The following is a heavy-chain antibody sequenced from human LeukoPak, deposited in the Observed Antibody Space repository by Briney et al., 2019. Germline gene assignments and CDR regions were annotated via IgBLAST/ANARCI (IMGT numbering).Heavy chain of an antibody. CDR1: GFTFTSHS. V-gene: IGHV3-48*02. Sequence: GGSLRLSCATSGFTFTSHSMNWVRQAPAKGLEWVSFITSSSTTIYHADSVKGRFTISRDNAKNSLYLQMNSLRDEDTAVYYCARVRGTALVNMYFDYWSQGTLVTVSS. J-gene: IGHJ4*02. CDR2: ITSSSTTI. CDR3: ARVRGTALVNMYFDY. D-gene: IGHD2-21*02.